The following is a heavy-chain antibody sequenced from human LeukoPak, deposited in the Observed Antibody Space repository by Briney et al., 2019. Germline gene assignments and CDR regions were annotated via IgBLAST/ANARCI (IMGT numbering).Heavy chain of an antibody. CDR3: AKGRTNDY. Sequence: GGSLTLSCAASGFTFSTYAMSWVRRTPEKGLEWVSAISDTGGNTFYADSVKGRFTISRDNSKNTLYLQMNSLRAEDTAIYYCAKGRTNDYWGQGTLVTVSS. V-gene: IGHV3-23*01. CDR2: ISDTGGNT. CDR1: GFTFSTYA. J-gene: IGHJ4*02. D-gene: IGHD1/OR15-1a*01.